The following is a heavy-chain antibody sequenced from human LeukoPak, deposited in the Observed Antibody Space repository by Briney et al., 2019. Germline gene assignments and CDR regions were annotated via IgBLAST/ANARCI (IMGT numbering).Heavy chain of an antibody. V-gene: IGHV1-2*02. J-gene: IGHJ4*02. Sequence: VSVKVSCKASGYTFTGYYMHWVRQAPGQGLEWMGWINPNSGGTNYAQKFQGRVTMTRDTSISTAYMELSRLRSDDTAVYYCARDRSGYGRDYFDYWGQGTLVTVSS. CDR1: GYTFTGYY. CDR2: INPNSGGT. D-gene: IGHD5-12*01. CDR3: ARDRSGYGRDYFDY.